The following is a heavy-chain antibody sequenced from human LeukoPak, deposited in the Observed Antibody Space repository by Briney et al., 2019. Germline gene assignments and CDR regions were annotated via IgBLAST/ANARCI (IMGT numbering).Heavy chain of an antibody. V-gene: IGHV4-30-4*01. CDR1: GGSISSGDYS. D-gene: IGHD2-2*02. Sequence: SETLSLTCTGSGGSISSGDYSWRWIRQPPGKGLEWIGYMYYSGSTYYRPSLKGRITISIDTSKNQFSLKLSPVTAADTAVYYCARLYCSTTSCYRLFDYWGQGTLVTVPS. CDR3: ARLYCSTTSCYRLFDY. CDR2: MYYSGST. J-gene: IGHJ4*02.